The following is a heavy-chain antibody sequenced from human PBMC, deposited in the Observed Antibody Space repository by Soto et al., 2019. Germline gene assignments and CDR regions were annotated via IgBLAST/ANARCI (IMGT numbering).Heavy chain of an antibody. Sequence: QVQMMESGGGVVQPGRSLRLSCAASGFSFSTYGMHWVRQAPGKGLEWMAVISNDGSNKYYADSVKGRFTISRDNSKDTLFLQMNSLKGDDTAVYYCAKVVRADNTSSNFYYYSAMDAWGQGTTVTVSS. CDR2: ISNDGSNK. CDR3: AKVVRADNTSSNFYYYSAMDA. D-gene: IGHD6-6*01. J-gene: IGHJ6*02. V-gene: IGHV3-30*18. CDR1: GFSFSTYG.